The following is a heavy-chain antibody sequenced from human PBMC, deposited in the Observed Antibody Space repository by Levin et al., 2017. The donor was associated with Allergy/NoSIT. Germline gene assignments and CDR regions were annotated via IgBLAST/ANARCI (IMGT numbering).Heavy chain of an antibody. V-gene: IGHV3-30*18. CDR3: AKDNDQPTGYDYYYYMDV. D-gene: IGHD1-1*01. Sequence: LSLTCAASGFTFNTYGMHWVRQAPGKGLEWVAVISYDGSNKYYVDSVKGRFTISRDNSKNTLYLQVNSLRAEDTAVYYCAKDNDQPTGYDYYYYMDVWGKGTTVTVSS. CDR2: ISYDGSNK. CDR1: GFTFNTYG. J-gene: IGHJ6*03.